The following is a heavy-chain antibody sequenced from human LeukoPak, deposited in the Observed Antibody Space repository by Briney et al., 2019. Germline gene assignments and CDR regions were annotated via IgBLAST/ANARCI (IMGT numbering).Heavy chain of an antibody. CDR1: GGSLSGYY. J-gene: IGHJ4*02. V-gene: IGHV4-34*01. CDR3: ARARAKKTRGYFDY. D-gene: IGHD3-10*01. Sequence: SETLPLTCAVYGGSLSGYYWSWIRQPPGKGLEWIGEINHSGGTNYNPSLKSRVTISVDTSKNQFSLKLSSVTAADTAVYYCARARAKKTRGYFDYWGQGTLVTVSS. CDR2: INHSGGT.